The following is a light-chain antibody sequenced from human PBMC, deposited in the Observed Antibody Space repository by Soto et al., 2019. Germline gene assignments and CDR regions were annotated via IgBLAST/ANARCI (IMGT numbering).Light chain of an antibody. CDR1: QGISSY. V-gene: IGKV1-9*01. CDR2: AAS. J-gene: IGKJ4*01. Sequence: DIQLTQSPSFLSASVGDRVTITCRASQGISSYLAWYQQKPGKAPQLLIYAASTLQIGVPSRFSGSGFGTEFTLTISSPQPEDFATYYCQHLNSYPVTFGGGTKVELK. CDR3: QHLNSYPVT.